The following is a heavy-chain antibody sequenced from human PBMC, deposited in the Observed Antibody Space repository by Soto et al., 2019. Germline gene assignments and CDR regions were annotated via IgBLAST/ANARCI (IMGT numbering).Heavy chain of an antibody. V-gene: IGHV3-23*01. CDR3: AKGGCSGGSCYPFDH. Sequence: GGSLRLSCAASGFTFSHYAMSWVRQAPGKGLQWVSTISGGGASAYYADSVKGRFIISRDNSKNTLSLQMKSLRVDDTAVYYCAKGGCSGGSCYPFDHWGQGTLVTVSS. CDR1: GFTFSHYA. J-gene: IGHJ4*02. D-gene: IGHD2-15*01. CDR2: ISGGGASA.